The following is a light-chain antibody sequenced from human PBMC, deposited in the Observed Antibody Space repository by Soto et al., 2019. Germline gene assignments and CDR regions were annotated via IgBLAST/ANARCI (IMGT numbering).Light chain of an antibody. J-gene: IGLJ1*01. CDR3: ATWDDSRNGYV. CDR2: DND. CDR1: SSNIGSNT. Sequence: QAVLTQPPSASVTPGQRVTISTSRSSSNIGSNTVSWYQQVPGTAPKLLIYDNDERPSGVPGRFSGSKSGTSASLAISGLQSEDEADYYCATWDDSRNGYVFGPGTKVTVL. V-gene: IGLV1-44*01.